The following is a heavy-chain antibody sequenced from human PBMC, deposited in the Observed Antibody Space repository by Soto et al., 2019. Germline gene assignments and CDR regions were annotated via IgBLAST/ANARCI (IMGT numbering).Heavy chain of an antibody. Sequence: QVQLVESGGGVVQPGRSLRLSCAASGFTFSSYGMHWVRQAPGKGLEWVAVIWYDGRNKYYVDSVKGRFTISRDNSKNTLDLQMNSLRAEDTAVYYCARDHHVVVPAALFDYWGQGTLVTVSS. CDR2: IWYDGRNK. D-gene: IGHD2-2*01. V-gene: IGHV3-33*01. J-gene: IGHJ4*02. CDR1: GFTFSSYG. CDR3: ARDHHVVVPAALFDY.